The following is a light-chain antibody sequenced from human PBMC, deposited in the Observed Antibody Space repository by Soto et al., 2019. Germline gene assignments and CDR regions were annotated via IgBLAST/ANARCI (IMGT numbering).Light chain of an antibody. CDR1: RTVDSTY. V-gene: IGKV3-20*01. CDR2: AVS. CDR3: QQYVGSSRT. J-gene: IGKJ1*01. Sequence: TLSLSPGQRATISCRASRTVDSTYLAWYQQKPGQAPRLLIYAVSDRATGIPDRFSGSGSGTDFTLTISRLEPEDFAVYYCQQYVGSSRTFGQGTKVDIK.